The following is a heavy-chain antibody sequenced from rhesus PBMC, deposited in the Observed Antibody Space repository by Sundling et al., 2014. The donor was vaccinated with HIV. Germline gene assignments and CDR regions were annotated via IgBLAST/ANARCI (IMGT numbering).Heavy chain of an antibody. CDR3: ARDPYSGYWEHFEI. Sequence: QVQLQESGPAVVKPSETLSLTCAVFGDSISRGNWWSWIRQSPGKGLEWIGGIYGSGGSTEYNPSLKSRVTISKDTSKNQFSLKLSSVTAADTAVYYCARDPYSGYWEHFEIWGQGALVTVSS. J-gene: IGHJ1*01. CDR2: IYGSGGST. CDR1: GDSISRGNW. D-gene: IGHD6-25*01. V-gene: IGHV4-93*01.